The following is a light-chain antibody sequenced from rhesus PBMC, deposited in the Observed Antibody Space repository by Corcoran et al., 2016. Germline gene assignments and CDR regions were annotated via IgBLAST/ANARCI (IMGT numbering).Light chain of an antibody. Sequence: DIQMTQSPSSLSASVGDRVTITCRASENVNNYLNWYQQKPGKAPKLLIYKASTLQSGVPSRFIGSGSGTDYTFTSSSLQPEDVATYYCQHGYGTPFTFGPGTKLDIK. CDR1: ENVNNY. J-gene: IGKJ3*01. V-gene: IGKV1-74*01. CDR3: QHGYGTPFT. CDR2: KAS.